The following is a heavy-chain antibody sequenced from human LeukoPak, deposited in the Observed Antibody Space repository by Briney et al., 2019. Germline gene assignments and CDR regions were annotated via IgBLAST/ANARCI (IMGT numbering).Heavy chain of an antibody. CDR1: GGSISSYY. CDR2: IYYSGST. CDR3: ASVDYDSRLFDY. J-gene: IGHJ4*02. Sequence: SETLSLTCTVSGGSISSYYWSWIRQPPGKGLEWIGYIYYSGSTNYNPSLKSRVTISVDTSKNQFSLKLSSVTAADTAVYYCASVDYDSRLFDYWGQGTLVTVSS. D-gene: IGHD3-22*01. V-gene: IGHV4-59*01.